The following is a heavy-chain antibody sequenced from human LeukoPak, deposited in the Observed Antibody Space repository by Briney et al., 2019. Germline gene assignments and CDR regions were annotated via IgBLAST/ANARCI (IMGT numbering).Heavy chain of an antibody. Sequence: PGGSLRLSCAASGFTFSSYSMNWVRQAPGKGLEWVSSISSSSSYIYYADSVKGRFTISRDNAKNSLYLQMSSLRAEDTAVYYCARDALYEEGLVDYWGQGTLVTVSS. CDR2: ISSSSSYI. D-gene: IGHD5/OR15-5a*01. CDR1: GFTFSSYS. J-gene: IGHJ4*02. V-gene: IGHV3-21*01. CDR3: ARDALYEEGLVDY.